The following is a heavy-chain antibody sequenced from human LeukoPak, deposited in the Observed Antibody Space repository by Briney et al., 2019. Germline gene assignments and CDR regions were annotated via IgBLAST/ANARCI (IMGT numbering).Heavy chain of an antibody. CDR3: ATDYYDSSGYYTGTY. CDR2: IKKEGSEK. Sequence: GGSLRLSCAASGFTFSGYWMNWVRQAPGKGLEWVANIKKEGSEKYYVESVKGRFTISRDNAKNSLYLQMNSLRADDTAVYYCATDYYDSSGYYTGTYWGQGTLVTVSS. V-gene: IGHV3-7*03. D-gene: IGHD3-22*01. CDR1: GFTFSGYW. J-gene: IGHJ4*02.